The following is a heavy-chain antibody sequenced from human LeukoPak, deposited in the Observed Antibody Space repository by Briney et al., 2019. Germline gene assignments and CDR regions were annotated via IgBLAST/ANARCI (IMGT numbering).Heavy chain of an antibody. V-gene: IGHV4-39*07. J-gene: IGHJ3*02. CDR3: ARTTPYYYDSSGYDAFDI. Sequence: GSLRLSCAASGFTFNRNVMSWVRQAPGKGLEWIGSIYYSGSTYYNPSLKSRVTISVDTSKNQFSLKLSSVTAADTAVYYCARTTPYYYDSSGYDAFDIWGQGTMVTVSS. CDR1: GFTFNRNVM. CDR2: IYYSGST. D-gene: IGHD3-22*01.